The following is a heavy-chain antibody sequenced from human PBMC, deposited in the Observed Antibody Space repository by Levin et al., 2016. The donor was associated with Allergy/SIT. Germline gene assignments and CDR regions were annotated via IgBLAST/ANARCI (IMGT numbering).Heavy chain of an antibody. Sequence: GESLKISCSASGFTFSYHGLHWVRQAPGKGLEWVAVLSHDGSDKYFADSVKGRFNISRDNSQNTVYLQMNSLRVEDTALYYCARDRGRGIVAVTPSTYWGQGTLVTVSS. D-gene: IGHD5-12*01. CDR1: GFTFSYHG. CDR2: LSHDGSDK. V-gene: IGHV3-30*03. J-gene: IGHJ4*02. CDR3: ARDRGRGIVAVTPSTY.